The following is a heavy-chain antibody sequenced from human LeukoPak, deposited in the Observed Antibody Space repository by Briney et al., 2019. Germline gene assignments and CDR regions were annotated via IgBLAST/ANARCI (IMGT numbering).Heavy chain of an antibody. V-gene: IGHV3-9*01. CDR2: ISWNSGSI. CDR3: ARFLLAVAGTATSYYYYGMDV. J-gene: IGHJ6*02. Sequence: PGRSLRLSCAASGFTFDDYAMHWVRQAPGKGLEWVSGISWNSGSIGYADSVKGRFTISRDNAKNSLYLQMNSLRAEDTAVYYCARFLLAVAGTATSYYYYGMDVWGQGTTVTVSS. D-gene: IGHD6-19*01. CDR1: GFTFDDYA.